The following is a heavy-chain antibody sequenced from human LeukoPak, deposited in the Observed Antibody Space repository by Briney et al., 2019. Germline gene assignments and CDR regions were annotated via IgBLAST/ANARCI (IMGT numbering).Heavy chain of an antibody. J-gene: IGHJ6*03. CDR1: GFTFSSYG. CDR3: AKGFGDYGSGSYDYYYYYMDV. CDR2: IRYDGSNK. D-gene: IGHD3-10*01. V-gene: IGHV3-30*02. Sequence: GGSLRLSCAASGFTFSSYGMHWVRQAPGKGLEWVAFIRYDGSNKYYADSVKGRFTISRDNSKNTLYLQMNSLRAEDTAVYYCAKGFGDYGSGSYDYYYYYMDVWGKGTTVTISS.